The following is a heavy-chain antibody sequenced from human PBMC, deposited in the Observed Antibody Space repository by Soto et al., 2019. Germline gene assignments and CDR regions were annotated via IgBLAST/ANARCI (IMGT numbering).Heavy chain of an antibody. CDR2: IYHSGRT. CDR3: ARILRFLEWFSWFDP. CDR1: GGSISSSNW. D-gene: IGHD3-3*01. J-gene: IGHJ5*02. Sequence: SETLSLTCAVSGGSISSSNWWSWVRQPPGKGLEWIGEIYHSGRTNYSPSLKSRVTISVDKSKNQFSLKLSSVTAADTAVYYCARILRFLEWFSWFDPWGQGTLVTVSS. V-gene: IGHV4-4*02.